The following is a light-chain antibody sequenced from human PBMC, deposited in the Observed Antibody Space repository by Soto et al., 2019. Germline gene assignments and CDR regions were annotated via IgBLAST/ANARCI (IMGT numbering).Light chain of an antibody. CDR1: QSVNNN. CDR2: GAS. Sequence: EIVMTQSPATLSVSPGERASLSCRASQSVNNNLAWYQQKPGQAPRLLIYGASTRATGIPARFSGSVSGSDFNLTISSLQSEDFEIYYCQQYNHWWTFGQGTKVEIK. J-gene: IGKJ1*01. CDR3: QQYNHWWT. V-gene: IGKV3-15*01.